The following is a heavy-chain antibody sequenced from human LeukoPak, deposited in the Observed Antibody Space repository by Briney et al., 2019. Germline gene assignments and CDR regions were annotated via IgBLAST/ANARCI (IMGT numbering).Heavy chain of an antibody. CDR3: ASLYGSGSYYKSGNSYFDY. D-gene: IGHD3-10*01. Sequence: SVKVSCKASGGTFSSYAISWMRQAPGQGLEWMGGIIPIFGTANYAQKFQGRVTITTDESTSTAYMELSSLRSEDTAVYYCASLYGSGSYYKSGNSYFDYWGQGTLVTVSS. CDR2: IIPIFGTA. CDR1: GGTFSSYA. V-gene: IGHV1-69*05. J-gene: IGHJ4*02.